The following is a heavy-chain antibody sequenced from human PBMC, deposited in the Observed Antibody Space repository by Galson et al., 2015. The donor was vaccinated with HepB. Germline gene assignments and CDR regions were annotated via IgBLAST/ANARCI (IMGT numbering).Heavy chain of an antibody. Sequence: SETLSLTCTVSGGSINYYFWSWIRQSPGRGLEWIGYTFYSGSAKYNPSLKSRVTISIDTSKNQFSLKLTSVTAADTAIYYCAGFPGGGGHAFDYWGQGSLVSVSS. V-gene: IGHV4-59*01. D-gene: IGHD2-15*01. CDR3: AGFPGGGGHAFDY. CDR1: GGSINYYF. J-gene: IGHJ4*02. CDR2: TFYSGSA.